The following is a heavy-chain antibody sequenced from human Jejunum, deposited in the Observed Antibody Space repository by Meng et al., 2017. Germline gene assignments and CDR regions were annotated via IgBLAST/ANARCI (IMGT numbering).Heavy chain of an antibody. J-gene: IGHJ4*02. V-gene: IGHV1-2*06. D-gene: IGHD1-26*01. Sequence: QGQCGQSGAEVKEHGASLKVSCKASGNTFTDYYRYWVRQAPGQGLEWMGRINTRTGGTIYTQKFYGRVTMNRDTSISTAYMELSRLRSDDTAVYYCARELISYAFDYWGQGSLVTVSS. CDR1: GNTFTDYY. CDR3: ARELISYAFDY. CDR2: INTRTGGT.